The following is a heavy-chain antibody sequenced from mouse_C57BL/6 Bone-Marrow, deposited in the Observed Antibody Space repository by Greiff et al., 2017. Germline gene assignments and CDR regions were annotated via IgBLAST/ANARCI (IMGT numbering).Heavy chain of an antibody. D-gene: IGHD2-13*01. CDR2: IVPETGGT. J-gene: IGHJ4*01. V-gene: IGHV1-15*01. CDR3: TRGGEAGVI. CDR1: GYTFTDYE. Sequence: QVPLKESGAELVRPGASVTLSCKASGYTFTDYEMHWVKQTPVPGLEWIGAIVPETGGTAYNQKFKGKAILTADKSSSTAYMELRSLTSEDSAVYYCTRGGEAGVIWGQGTSVTVSS.